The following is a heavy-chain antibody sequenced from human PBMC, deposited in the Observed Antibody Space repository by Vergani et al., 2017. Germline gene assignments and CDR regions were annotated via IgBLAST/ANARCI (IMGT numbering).Heavy chain of an antibody. CDR3: ARVKYSSGWYGYYYYGMDV. V-gene: IGHV3-23*01. D-gene: IGHD6-19*01. CDR2: ISGSGNSI. Sequence: DVQLLESGGGLVQPGGSLRLSCAASGFTLSNYAMSWVRQAPGKGLEWVSGISGSGNSIYYADSVKGRFTISRDNSKNMVYLQMNSLRAEDTAVYYCARVKYSSGWYGYYYYGMDVWGQGTTVTVSS. CDR1: GFTLSNYA. J-gene: IGHJ6*02.